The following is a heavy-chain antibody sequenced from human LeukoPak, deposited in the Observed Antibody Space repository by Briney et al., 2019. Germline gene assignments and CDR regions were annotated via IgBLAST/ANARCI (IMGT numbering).Heavy chain of an antibody. CDR1: GFTFSSYG. J-gene: IGHJ6*03. CDR3: AKYRVYYYYYMDV. V-gene: IGHV3-30*02. Sequence: GGSLRLFCAASGFTFSSYGMHWVRQAPGKGLEWVAFIRYDGSNKYYADSVKGRFTISRDNSKNTLYLQMNSLRAEDTAVYYCAKYRVYYYYYMDVWGKGTTVTVSS. D-gene: IGHD1-14*01. CDR2: IRYDGSNK.